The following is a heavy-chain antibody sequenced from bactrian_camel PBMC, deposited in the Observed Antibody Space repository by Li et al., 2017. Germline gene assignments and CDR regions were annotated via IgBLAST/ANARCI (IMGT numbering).Heavy chain of an antibody. V-gene: IGHV3S40*01. CDR3: AADGLSGSGVVGVPYYTY. CDR2: ILMSGSGA. J-gene: IGHJ4*01. CDR1: GLTFRAYD. Sequence: VQLVESGGGLVQPGGSLTLTCTVSGLTFRAYDMSWVRQAPGKGLEWVATILMSGSGAHYPDSVKGRFTISKDNAKNTLYLQMNNLKPEDTAMYYCAADGLSGSGVVGVPYYTYSGQGTQVTVS. D-gene: IGHD2*01.